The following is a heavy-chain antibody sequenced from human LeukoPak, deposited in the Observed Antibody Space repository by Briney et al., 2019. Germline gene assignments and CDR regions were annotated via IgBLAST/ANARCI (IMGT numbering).Heavy chain of an antibody. CDR2: IYYSGST. J-gene: IGHJ4*02. Sequence: SETLSLTCTVSGGSISSSSYYWGWIRQPPGKGLEWIGSIYYSGSTYYNPSLKSRVTISVDTSKNQFSLKLSSVTAADTAVYYCAREGGYGSGSYADFDYWGQGTLVTVSS. V-gene: IGHV4-39*07. D-gene: IGHD3-10*01. CDR1: GGSISSSSYY. CDR3: AREGGYGSGSYADFDY.